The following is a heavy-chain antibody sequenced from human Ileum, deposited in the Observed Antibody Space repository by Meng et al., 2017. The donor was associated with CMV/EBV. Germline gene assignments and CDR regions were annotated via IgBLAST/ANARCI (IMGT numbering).Heavy chain of an antibody. Sequence: QWQRQEPGPGLVNPSQTLPLSVTVSGGSISSGSYNWSWIRQPAGKRLMWIGRIYTSGTTNHNPSLKSRVTISVDTSKNQFSLKLSSVTAADTAVYYCAAGYSSDFQHWGQGTLVTVSS. J-gene: IGHJ1*01. CDR2: IYTSGTT. V-gene: IGHV4-61*02. CDR1: GGSISSGSYN. CDR3: AAGYSSDFQH. D-gene: IGHD1-1*01.